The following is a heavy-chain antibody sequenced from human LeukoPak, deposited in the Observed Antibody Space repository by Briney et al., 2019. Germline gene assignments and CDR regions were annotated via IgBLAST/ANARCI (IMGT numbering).Heavy chain of an antibody. Sequence: SETLSLTCTVSGGSINSGSYYWTWIRQPAGKGLEWIGRIYTSGSTNYNPSLESRVTISVDTSKNQFSLKLNSVTAADTAVYYCARGLSSSSFWFDPWGQGTLVTVSS. V-gene: IGHV4-61*02. D-gene: IGHD6-13*01. CDR1: GGSINSGSYY. CDR2: IYTSGST. CDR3: ARGLSSSSFWFDP. J-gene: IGHJ5*02.